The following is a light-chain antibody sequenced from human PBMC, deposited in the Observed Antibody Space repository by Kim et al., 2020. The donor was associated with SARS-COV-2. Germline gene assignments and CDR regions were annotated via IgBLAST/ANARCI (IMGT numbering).Light chain of an antibody. CDR3: QQYNSYPYT. CDR1: QSISSW. Sequence: DIQMTQSTSTLSASVGDRVTITCRASQSISSWLAWYQQKPGKAPRLLIYDASSLESGVPSRFSGSGSGTEFTLTISSLQPDDIATYYCQQYNSYPYTFGQGTKLAI. V-gene: IGKV1-5*01. CDR2: DAS. J-gene: IGKJ2*01.